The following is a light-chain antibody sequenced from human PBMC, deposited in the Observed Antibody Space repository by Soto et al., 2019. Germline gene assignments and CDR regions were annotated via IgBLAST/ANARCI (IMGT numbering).Light chain of an antibody. V-gene: IGKV1-5*01. CDR1: QSLDKW. J-gene: IGKJ2*01. CDR2: DAS. Sequence: DIQMTQSPSTLSASVGDRVSISCRASQSLDKWLAWYQQKPGEAPKLLVSDASNLESGVSSRFTRSGSGTEFTLTISSLQPDDFATYYCQQYTRHPYTFGQGTKLEIK. CDR3: QQYTRHPYT.